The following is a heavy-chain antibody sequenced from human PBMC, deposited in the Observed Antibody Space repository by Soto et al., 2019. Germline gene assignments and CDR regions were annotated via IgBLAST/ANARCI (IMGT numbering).Heavy chain of an antibody. V-gene: IGHV4-59*01. CDR3: ARIYCSTTSCFSFDY. Sequence: KPSETLSLTCTVSGGSISSYYWSWIRQPPGKGLEWIGYMYDSGRTNYNPSLKSRVTISVDTSKNQFSLKLSSVTAADTAVYYCARIYCSTTSCFSFDYWGQGTLVTVSS. CDR2: MYDSGRT. CDR1: GGSISSYY. J-gene: IGHJ4*02. D-gene: IGHD2-2*01.